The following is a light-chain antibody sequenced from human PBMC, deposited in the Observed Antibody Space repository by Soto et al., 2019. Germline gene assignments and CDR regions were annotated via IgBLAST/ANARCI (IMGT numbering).Light chain of an antibody. Sequence: EIVLTQSPGTLSLSPGERATLSCRASQSVTSGYLAWYQQKPGQTPRLLIYGASIRATDIPDRFSGSGFGTDFTLTISRLEPEDFGVYFCHQYANSPRTFGQGTRWIS. V-gene: IGKV3-20*01. CDR3: HQYANSPRT. J-gene: IGKJ1*01. CDR2: GAS. CDR1: QSVTSGY.